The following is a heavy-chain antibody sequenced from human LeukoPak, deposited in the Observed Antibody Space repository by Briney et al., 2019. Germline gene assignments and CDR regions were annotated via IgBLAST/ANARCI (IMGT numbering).Heavy chain of an antibody. V-gene: IGHV4-39*01. Sequence: SETLSLTCTVSGGSISSSSYYWGWIRQPPGKGLEWIGSIYYSGSTYYNPSLKSRVTISVDTSKNQFSLKLSSVTAADTAVYYCARHKLLTQGAHCGGDCYSGWFDPWGQGTLVTVSS. CDR1: GGSISSSSYY. CDR3: ARHKLLTQGAHCGGDCYSGWFDP. J-gene: IGHJ5*02. CDR2: IYYSGST. D-gene: IGHD2-21*02.